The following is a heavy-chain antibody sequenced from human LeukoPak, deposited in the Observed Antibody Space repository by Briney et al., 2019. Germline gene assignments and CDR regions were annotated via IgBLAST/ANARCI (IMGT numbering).Heavy chain of an antibody. CDR2: ISAYNGNT. CDR3: ARSIAARQYYYYYGMDV. D-gene: IGHD6-6*01. CDR1: GYTFTSYG. J-gene: IGHJ6*02. V-gene: IGHV1-18*01. Sequence: APVKVSCKASGYTFTSYGISWVRQAPGQGLEWMGWISAYNGNTNYAQKLQGRVTMTTDTSTSTAYMELRSLRSDDTAVYYCARSIAARQYYYYYGMDVWGQGTTVTVSS.